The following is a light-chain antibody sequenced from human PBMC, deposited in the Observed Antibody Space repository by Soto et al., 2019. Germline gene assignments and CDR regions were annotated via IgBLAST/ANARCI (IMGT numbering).Light chain of an antibody. CDR3: QQYDKSIT. J-gene: IGKJ5*01. CDR2: GAS. Sequence: EIVLTQSPGTLSLSPGDTATLSCRASQSVSSNNLAWYHQKPGQTPRLLIYGASSRATGIPDRFSGSGSGTVFTLTSSRLEPEDFAVYYCQQYDKSITFGQGTRLEIE. V-gene: IGKV3-20*01. CDR1: QSVSSNN.